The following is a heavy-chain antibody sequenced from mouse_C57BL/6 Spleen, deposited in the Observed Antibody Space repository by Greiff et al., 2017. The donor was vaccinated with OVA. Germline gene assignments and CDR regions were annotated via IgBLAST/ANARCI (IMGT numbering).Heavy chain of an antibody. CDR2: IRNKANGYTT. V-gene: IGHV7-3*01. J-gene: IGHJ2*01. Sequence: EVKLVESGGGLVQPGGSLSLSCAASGFTFTDYYLSWVRQPPGKALEWLGFIRNKANGYTTEYSASLKGRFTISSDTSQSILYRKMNALRAEDSATYYCARYITVAHFDYWGQGTTLTVSS. D-gene: IGHD1-1*01. CDR3: ARYITVAHFDY. CDR1: GFTFTDYY.